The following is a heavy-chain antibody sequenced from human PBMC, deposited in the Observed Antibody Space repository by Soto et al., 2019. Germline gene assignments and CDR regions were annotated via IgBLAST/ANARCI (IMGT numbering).Heavy chain of an antibody. CDR3: AKGKSSSSWSGDFGY. CDR1: GFTFSSYA. V-gene: IGHV3-23*01. Sequence: EVQLLESGGGLVQPGGSLRLSCAASGFTFSSYAMSWVCQGPGKGLEWVSAISGSGGSTYYSDSVKGRFTISKTNSKNTLYLQMNSLRAEDTAVYDCAKGKSSSSWSGDFGYWGQGTLVTVSS. D-gene: IGHD6-13*01. CDR2: ISGSGGST. J-gene: IGHJ4*02.